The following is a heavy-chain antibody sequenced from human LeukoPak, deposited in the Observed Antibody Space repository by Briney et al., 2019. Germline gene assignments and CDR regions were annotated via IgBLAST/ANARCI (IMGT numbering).Heavy chain of an antibody. CDR3: ARKGAAGFDY. V-gene: IGHV3-74*01. CDR2: INSDGSYT. Sequence: GGSLRLSCAASGFTFSSYEMNWVRQAPGKGLVWVSRINSDGSYTSYADSVKGRFTISRDNAKNTLYLQMSSLRVEDTAVYYCARKGAAGFDYWGQGTLVTVSS. CDR1: GFTFSSYE. D-gene: IGHD6-25*01. J-gene: IGHJ4*02.